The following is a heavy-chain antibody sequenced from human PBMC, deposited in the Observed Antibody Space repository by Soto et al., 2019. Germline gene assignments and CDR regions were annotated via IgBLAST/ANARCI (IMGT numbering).Heavy chain of an antibody. CDR3: ARVVLAAAHIRYYYYGMDV. D-gene: IGHD2-15*01. CDR2: IYYSGST. V-gene: IGHV4-30-4*01. J-gene: IGHJ6*02. CDR1: GGSISSGDYY. Sequence: SETLSLTCTVSGGSISSGDYYWSWIRQPPGKGLEWIGYIYYSGSTYYNPSLKSRVTISVDTSKNQFSLKLSSVTAADTAVYYCARVVLAAAHIRYYYYGMDVWGQGTTVTVSS.